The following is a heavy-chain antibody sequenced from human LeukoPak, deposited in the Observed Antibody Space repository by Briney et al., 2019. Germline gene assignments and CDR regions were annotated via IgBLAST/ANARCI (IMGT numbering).Heavy chain of an antibody. Sequence: ASVKVSCKASGYTFTSYDINWVRQATGQGLEWTGWMNPNSGNTGYAQKFQGRVTMTRNTSISTAYMELSSLRSEDTAVYYCARGVHYYDTLYYFDYWGQGTLVTVSS. CDR3: ARGVHYYDTLYYFDY. J-gene: IGHJ4*02. D-gene: IGHD3-22*01. V-gene: IGHV1-8*01. CDR1: GYTFTSYD. CDR2: MNPNSGNT.